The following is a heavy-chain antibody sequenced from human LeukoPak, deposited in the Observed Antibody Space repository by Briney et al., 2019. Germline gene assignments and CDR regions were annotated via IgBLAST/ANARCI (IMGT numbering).Heavy chain of an antibody. Sequence: GGSLRLSCAASGFTFSNYDMSWVRRAPGKGLEWVSTVIGSGSSTCYADSVKGRFTISRDNSKRTLYLQMNSLRAEDTAIYYCAKAGSRQLEDYWGQGTLVTISS. D-gene: IGHD1-1*01. V-gene: IGHV3-23*01. CDR2: VIGSGSST. CDR3: AKAGSRQLEDY. CDR1: GFTFSNYD. J-gene: IGHJ4*02.